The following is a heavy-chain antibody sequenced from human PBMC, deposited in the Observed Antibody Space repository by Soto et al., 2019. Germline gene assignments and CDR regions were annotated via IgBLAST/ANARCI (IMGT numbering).Heavy chain of an antibody. CDR1: GFTLGAYW. Sequence: EVQLVESGGGFVQPGGSLRLACAASGFTLGAYWMTWVRQVPGRGLEWVADIKKDGTEKYYVDSVKGRLTISRDNDKKSVYLQMIGLTVEDTAVYRCARGPSYSDYSNDWFFDSWGQGALVTVSS. CDR2: IKKDGTEK. J-gene: IGHJ4*02. V-gene: IGHV3-7*03. CDR3: ARGPSYSDYSNDWFFDS. D-gene: IGHD3-9*01.